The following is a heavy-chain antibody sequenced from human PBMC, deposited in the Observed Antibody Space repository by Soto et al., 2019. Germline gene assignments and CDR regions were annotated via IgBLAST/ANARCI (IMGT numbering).Heavy chain of an antibody. CDR1: GFIFSSYS. V-gene: IGHV3-21*01. CDR2: ISSTYI. J-gene: IGHJ4*02. Sequence: TGGSLRLSCAASGFIFSSYSMNWVRQAPGKGLEWVSSISSTYIYYADSVKGRFTSSRDNAKNLLYLQMNSLRTEDTAVYYCARDSSGPPDYWGRGTLVIVSS. D-gene: IGHD6-19*01. CDR3: ARDSSGPPDY.